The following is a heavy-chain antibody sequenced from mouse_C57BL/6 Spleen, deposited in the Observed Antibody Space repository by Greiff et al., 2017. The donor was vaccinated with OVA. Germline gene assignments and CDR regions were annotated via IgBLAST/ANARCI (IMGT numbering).Heavy chain of an antibody. V-gene: IGHV1-69*01. J-gene: IGHJ2*01. CDR3: ARAGDYATDYFDY. CDR2: IDPSDSYT. D-gene: IGHD6-5*01. Sequence: QVQLQQPGAELVMPGASVKLSCKASGYTFTSYWMHWVQQRPGQGLEWIGEIDPSDSYTNYNQKFKGKSTLTVDKSSSTAYMQLSSLTSEDSAVYYGARAGDYATDYFDYWGQGTTLTVSS. CDR1: GYTFTSYW.